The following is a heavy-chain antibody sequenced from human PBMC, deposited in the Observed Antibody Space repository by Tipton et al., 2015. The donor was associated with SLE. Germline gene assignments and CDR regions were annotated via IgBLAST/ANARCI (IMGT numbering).Heavy chain of an antibody. V-gene: IGHV3-30*04. J-gene: IGHJ4*02. D-gene: IGHD2-2*01. CDR2: ISYDASNI. Sequence: QLVQSGGGVVQPGRSLRLSCAASGFTFSSYAMHWVRQAPGKGLEWVAVISYDASNIYYADSVKGRFTISRDNSKNTLYLQMNSLRAEDTALYYCARDNRNIYKIVIVPAAIDWGQGTLVTVSS. CDR1: GFTFSSYA. CDR3: ARDNRNIYKIVIVPAAID.